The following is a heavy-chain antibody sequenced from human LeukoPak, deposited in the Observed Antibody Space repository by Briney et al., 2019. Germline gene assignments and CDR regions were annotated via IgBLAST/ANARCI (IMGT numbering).Heavy chain of an antibody. J-gene: IGHJ4*02. CDR1: VGSLTTYD. V-gene: IGHV4-34*01. Sequence: PSETLSLTCAVSVGSLTTYDWSGIRQPPGKGLEWIGEINHSGSTNNDPSLKSRITISVDTSKNQFSLKLRSVTAADSAVYYCARGLYTGYPTDCGQGTLVTVSS. D-gene: IGHD5-12*01. CDR2: INHSGST. CDR3: ARGLYTGYPTD.